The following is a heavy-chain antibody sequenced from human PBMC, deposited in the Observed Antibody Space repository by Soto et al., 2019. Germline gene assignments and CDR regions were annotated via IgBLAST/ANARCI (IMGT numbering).Heavy chain of an antibody. CDR3: AIERYGSGSYYKTSFDY. CDR1: GFTFSSYA. V-gene: IGHV3-23*01. CDR2: ISGSGGST. D-gene: IGHD3-10*01. J-gene: IGHJ4*02. Sequence: EVQLLESGGGLVQPGGSLRLSCAASGFTFSSYAMSWVRQAPGKGLEWVSAISGSGGSTYYADSVKGRFTISRDNSKNTLYLQMNSLRAEDTAVYYCAIERYGSGSYYKTSFDYWGQGTLVTVSS.